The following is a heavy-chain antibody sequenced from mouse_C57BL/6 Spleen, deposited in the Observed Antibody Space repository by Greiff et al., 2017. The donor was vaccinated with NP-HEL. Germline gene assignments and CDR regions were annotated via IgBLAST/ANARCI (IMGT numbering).Heavy chain of an antibody. CDR1: GFTFSSYG. CDR2: ISSGGSYT. CDR3: ARRGMITTGGWYFDV. D-gene: IGHD2-4*01. V-gene: IGHV5-6*01. Sequence: EVNLVESGGDLVKPGGSLKLSCAASGFTFSSYGMSWVRQTPDKRLEWVATISSGGSYTYYPDSVKGRFTISRDNAKNTLYLQMSSLKSEDTAMYYCARRGMITTGGWYFDVWGTGTTVTVSS. J-gene: IGHJ1*03.